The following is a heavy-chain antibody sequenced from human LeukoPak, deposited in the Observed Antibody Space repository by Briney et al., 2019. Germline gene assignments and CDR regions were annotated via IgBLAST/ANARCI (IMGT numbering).Heavy chain of an antibody. J-gene: IGHJ4*02. CDR3: ARVPLRFLEWLYLDY. V-gene: IGHV1-69*05. CDR1: GGTFSSCA. Sequence: ASVKVSCKASGGTFSSCAISWVRQAPGQGLEWMGGIIPVFGTANYAQKFQGRVTITTDESTSTAYMELSSLRSEDTAVYYCARVPLRFLEWLYLDYWGQGTLVTVSS. CDR2: IIPVFGTA. D-gene: IGHD3-3*01.